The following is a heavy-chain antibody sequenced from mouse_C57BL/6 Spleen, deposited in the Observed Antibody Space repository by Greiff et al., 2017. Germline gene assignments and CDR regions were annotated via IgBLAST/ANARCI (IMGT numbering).Heavy chain of an antibody. D-gene: IGHD1-1*01. J-gene: IGHJ4*01. CDR3: ARGPPLRAMDY. CDR2: IYIGNGYT. V-gene: IGHV1-58*01. Sequence: EVKLMESGAELVRPGSSVKMSCKTSGYTFTSYGINWVKQRPGQGLEWIGYIYIGNGYTEYNEKFKGKATLTSDTSSSTAYMQLSSLTSEDSAIXCGARGPPLRAMDYWGQGTSVTVSS. CDR1: GYTFTSYG.